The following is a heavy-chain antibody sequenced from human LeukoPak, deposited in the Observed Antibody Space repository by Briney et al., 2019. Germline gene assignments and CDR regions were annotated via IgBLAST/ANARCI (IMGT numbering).Heavy chain of an antibody. D-gene: IGHD6-19*01. V-gene: IGHV4-34*01. Sequence: PSETLSLTCAVYGGSFSGYYWSWIRQPPGKGLEWIGEINHSGSTNYNPSLKSRVTISVDTSKDQFSLSLSSVTAADTAVYYCAREAGGGWSNFDYWGQGTLVTVSS. J-gene: IGHJ4*02. CDR2: INHSGST. CDR3: AREAGGGWSNFDY. CDR1: GGSFSGYY.